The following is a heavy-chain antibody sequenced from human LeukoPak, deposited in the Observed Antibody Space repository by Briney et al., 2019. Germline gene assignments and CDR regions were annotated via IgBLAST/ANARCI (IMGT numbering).Heavy chain of an antibody. CDR1: GFTFSSYS. J-gene: IGHJ6*02. Sequence: SGGSLRLSCAASGFTFSSYSMNWVRQAPGKGLEWVSSISSSSSYIYYADSVKGRFTISRDNAKNSLYLQMNSLRAEDTAVYYCARGTLEQQLVPSGMDVWGQGTTVTVSS. CDR3: ARGTLEQQLVPSGMDV. CDR2: ISSSSSYI. V-gene: IGHV3-21*01. D-gene: IGHD6-13*01.